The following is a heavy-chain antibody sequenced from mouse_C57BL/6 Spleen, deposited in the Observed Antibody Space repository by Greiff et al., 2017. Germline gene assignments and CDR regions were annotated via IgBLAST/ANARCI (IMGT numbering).Heavy chain of an antibody. Sequence: QVQLQQSGAELVKPGASVKLSCKASGYTFTSYWMHWVKQRPGQGLEWIGMIPPNSGSTNYNEKFKSKATLTVDKSSSTAYMQLSSLTSEDSAVYYCARSEDYDYDSWGQGTTLTVSS. CDR1: GYTFTSYW. D-gene: IGHD2-4*01. J-gene: IGHJ2*01. CDR3: ARSEDYDYDS. CDR2: IPPNSGST. V-gene: IGHV1-64*01.